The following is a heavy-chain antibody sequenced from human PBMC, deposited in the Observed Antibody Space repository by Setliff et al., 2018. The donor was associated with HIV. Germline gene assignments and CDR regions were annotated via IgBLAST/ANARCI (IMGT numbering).Heavy chain of an antibody. CDR3: ARDLFRMGEMATYYFDY. V-gene: IGHV3-21*01. Sequence: RLSCAASGFTFSSYSMNWVRQAPGKGLEWVSSISSSGRYIYYADSVKGRFTISRDNAKNSLYLQMNSLRAEDTAVYYCARDLFRMGEMATYYFDYWGQGTLVTVSS. J-gene: IGHJ4*02. D-gene: IGHD5-12*01. CDR1: GFTFSSYS. CDR2: ISSSGRYI.